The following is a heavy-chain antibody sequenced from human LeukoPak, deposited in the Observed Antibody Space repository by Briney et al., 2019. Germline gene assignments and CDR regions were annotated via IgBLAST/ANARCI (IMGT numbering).Heavy chain of an antibody. CDR3: ARAPSEIGGYYPEYFRH. CDR2: IKSDGRT. V-gene: IGHV3-74*01. D-gene: IGHD3-22*01. CDR1: GFTLSSYW. J-gene: IGHJ1*01. Sequence: PGGSLRLSCAASGFTLSSYWMHWVRQAPGKGLAWVSRIKSDGRTNYADSVKGRFTISRDNAKNTVSPQMNSLRAEDTVVYYCARAPSEIGGYYPEYFRHWGQGTLVIVSS.